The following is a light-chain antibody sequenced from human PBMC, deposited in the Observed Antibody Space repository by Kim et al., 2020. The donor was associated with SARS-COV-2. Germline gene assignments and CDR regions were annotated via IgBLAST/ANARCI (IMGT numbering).Light chain of an antibody. Sequence: SCSRGERATRSCRTSKSVNRYLAWYQQKPGQAPRLLIYDASNRATGIPARFSGSGSGTDFTLTISSLEPEDFAVYYCQQRSNWLTFGGGTKVEIK. V-gene: IGKV3-11*01. J-gene: IGKJ4*01. CDR1: KSVNRY. CDR3: QQRSNWLT. CDR2: DAS.